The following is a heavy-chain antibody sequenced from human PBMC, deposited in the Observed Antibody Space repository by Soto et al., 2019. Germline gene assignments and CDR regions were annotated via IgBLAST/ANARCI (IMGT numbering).Heavy chain of an antibody. J-gene: IGHJ4*02. CDR1: GFTFSTYG. CDR3: AKDGEGGYGAYGYYFDY. Sequence: QVQLVESGGGVVQPGRSLRLSCAASGFTFSTYGMHWVRQAPGKGLEWVAVISNDGSNKYYADSVKGRFTISRDNSKTTLYLQMNSLRVEDTAVYYCAKDGEGGYGAYGYYFDYWGQGTLVTVSS. CDR2: ISNDGSNK. D-gene: IGHD4-17*01. V-gene: IGHV3-30*18.